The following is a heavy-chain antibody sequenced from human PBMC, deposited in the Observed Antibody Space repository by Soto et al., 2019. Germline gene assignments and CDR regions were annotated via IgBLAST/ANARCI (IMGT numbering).Heavy chain of an antibody. CDR2: ISYTVDA. V-gene: IGHV4-59*01. CDR3: VGSLMSRAMESFDY. CDR1: AGSISRYY. D-gene: IGHD5-18*01. Sequence: LSETLSLTCSVSAGSISRYYWGWVRQSPGEGLEWIAHISYTVDASYNPSLKSRVTISLDTSKNQIALRLMSVTAADTAVYYCVGSLMSRAMESFDYWGQGTLVTVSS. J-gene: IGHJ4*02.